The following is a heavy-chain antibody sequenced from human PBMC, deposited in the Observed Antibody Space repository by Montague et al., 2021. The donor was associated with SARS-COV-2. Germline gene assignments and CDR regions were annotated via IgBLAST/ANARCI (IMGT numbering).Heavy chain of an antibody. CDR2: TYYSSKWYN. Sequence: CAISGDSVSSNIAAWNWIRLSPSSRLDSLRRTYYSSKWYNDYADSVRSRITISPDTSKNQFSLQLNSVTPEDTAVYYCTQERGPGRTTWHYFDYWGQGTLVTVSS. V-gene: IGHV6-1*01. J-gene: IGHJ4*02. D-gene: IGHD1-14*01. CDR3: TQERGPGRTTWHYFDY. CDR1: GDSVSSNIAA.